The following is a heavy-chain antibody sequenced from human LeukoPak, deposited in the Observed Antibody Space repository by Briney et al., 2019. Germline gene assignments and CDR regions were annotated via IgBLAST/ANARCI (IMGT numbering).Heavy chain of an antibody. CDR3: ARARFTYYYGSGSRLGAFDI. CDR2: ISSSGSTI. J-gene: IGHJ3*02. Sequence: GSLRLSCAASGFTFSSYEMNWVRQAPGKGLEGVSYISSSGSTIYYADSVKGRFTISRDNAKNSLYLQMNSLRAEDTAVYYCARARFTYYYGSGSRLGAFDIWGQGTMVTVSS. CDR1: GFTFSSYE. V-gene: IGHV3-48*03. D-gene: IGHD3-10*01.